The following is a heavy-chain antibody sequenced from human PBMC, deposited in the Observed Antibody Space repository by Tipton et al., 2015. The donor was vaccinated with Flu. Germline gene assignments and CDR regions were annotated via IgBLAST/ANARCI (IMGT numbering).Heavy chain of an antibody. CDR1: GGSISSYY. CDR3: ARGSGSGTEMTFYV. J-gene: IGHJ4*02. Sequence: TLSLTCTVSGGSISSYYWSWFRQPPGKGLEWIGYIYYSGSTKYNPSLKSRVTMSVDTSKNQFSLRLTSVTAADTAVYYCARGSGSGTEMTFYVWGPGTVVTVSS. V-gene: IGHV4-59*12. CDR2: IYYSGST. D-gene: IGHD3-10*01.